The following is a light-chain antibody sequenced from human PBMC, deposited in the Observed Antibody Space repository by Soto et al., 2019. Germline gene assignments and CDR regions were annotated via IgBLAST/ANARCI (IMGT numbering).Light chain of an antibody. CDR3: SSYTSSSTYV. CDR2: EVS. CDR1: ISDVGGYTY. V-gene: IGLV2-14*01. Sequence: QPSSVCGSAGQSTTISCTGTISDVGGYTYVSWYQHHPGKAPKLMIYEVSNRPSGVSNRSSGSKSGNTASLTISGLQAQAEADYYCSSYTSSSTYVFGTGTTVTV. J-gene: IGLJ1*01.